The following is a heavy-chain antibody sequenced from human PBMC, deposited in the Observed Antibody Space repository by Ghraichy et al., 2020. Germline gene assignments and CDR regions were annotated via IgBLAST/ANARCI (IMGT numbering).Heavy chain of an antibody. J-gene: IGHJ4*02. Sequence: SLNISCAASGFTFSSYGMHWVRQAPGKGLEWVAVIWYDGSNKYYADSVKGRFTISRDNSKNTLYLRMNSLRAEDTAVYYCARDGEWELRGPYYFDYWGQGTLVTVSS. CDR3: ARDGEWELRGPYYFDY. V-gene: IGHV3-33*01. CDR1: GFTFSSYG. CDR2: IWYDGSNK. D-gene: IGHD1-26*01.